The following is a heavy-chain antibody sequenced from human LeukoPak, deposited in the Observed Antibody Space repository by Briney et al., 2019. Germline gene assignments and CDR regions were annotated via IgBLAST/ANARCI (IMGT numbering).Heavy chain of an antibody. CDR2: ISSSSSTI. J-gene: IGHJ6*03. CDR1: EFTFSSYN. D-gene: IGHD6-13*01. CDR3: ARDRIEQQRTLGRSSNYYYYYYMDV. Sequence: AGGSLRLSCAASEFTFSSYNMNWVRQAPGKGLEWVSYISSSSSTICYADSVKGRFTISRDNAKNSLYLQMNSLRVEDTAVYYCARDRIEQQRTLGRSSNYYYYYYMDVWGKGTTVTVSS. V-gene: IGHV3-48*01.